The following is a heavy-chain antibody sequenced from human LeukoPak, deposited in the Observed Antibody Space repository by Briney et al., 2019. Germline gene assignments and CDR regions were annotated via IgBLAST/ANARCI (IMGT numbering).Heavy chain of an antibody. CDR1: GGTFSSYA. CDR3: ARDVRPYYYDSSGYLY. D-gene: IGHD3-22*01. J-gene: IGHJ4*02. Sequence: GASVKVSCKASGGTFSSYAISWVRQAPGQGLEWMGRIIPILGIANYAQKFQGRVTITADKSTSTAYMELSSLRSEDTAVYYCARDVRPYYYDSSGYLYWGQGTLVTVSS. V-gene: IGHV1-69*04. CDR2: IIPILGIA.